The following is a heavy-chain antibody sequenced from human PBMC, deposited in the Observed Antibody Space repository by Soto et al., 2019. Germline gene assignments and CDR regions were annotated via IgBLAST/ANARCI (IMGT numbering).Heavy chain of an antibody. D-gene: IGHD4-17*01. CDR3: ARTVSYYYYYMDV. J-gene: IGHJ6*03. CDR2: IYYSGST. CDR1: GGSISSYY. Sequence: QVQLQESGPGLVKPSETLSLTCTVSGGSISSYYWSWIRQPPGKGLEWIGYIYYSGSTNYNPSLKSRVTISVDTSKNQFSLKLSSVTAADTAVYYCARTVSYYYYYMDVWGKGTMVTVSS. V-gene: IGHV4-59*01.